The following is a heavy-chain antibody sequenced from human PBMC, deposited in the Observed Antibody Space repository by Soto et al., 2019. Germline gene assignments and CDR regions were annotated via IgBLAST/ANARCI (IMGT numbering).Heavy chain of an antibody. CDR2: INHSGTT. D-gene: IGHD3-16*01. CDR1: GGSFSGYY. CDR3: ARGRRWGQSVKGLDS. Sequence: QVLLQQWGAGLLKPSETLSLTCAVSGGSFSGYYWTWIRQAPGKGLEWIGEINHSGTTNYNPSLKSRVSVSVDTSKNQFSLKLTSVTAADPGVYYCARGRRWGQSVKGLDSWGQGTLVAVSS. J-gene: IGHJ4*02. V-gene: IGHV4-34*01.